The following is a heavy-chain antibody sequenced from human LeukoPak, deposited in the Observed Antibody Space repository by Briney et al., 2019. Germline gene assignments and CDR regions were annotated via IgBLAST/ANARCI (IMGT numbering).Heavy chain of an antibody. CDR3: ARQLPQFVHYYMDV. D-gene: IGHD6-6*01. CDR1: GGSFSDYY. J-gene: IGHJ6*03. CDR2: INHSGST. V-gene: IGHV4-34*01. Sequence: PSETLSLTCAVYGGSFSDYYWSWIRQPPGKGLEWIGEINHSGSTNYNPSLKSRVTISVDTSKNQFSLKLSSVTAADTAVYYCARQLPQFVHYYMDVWGKGTTVTVSS.